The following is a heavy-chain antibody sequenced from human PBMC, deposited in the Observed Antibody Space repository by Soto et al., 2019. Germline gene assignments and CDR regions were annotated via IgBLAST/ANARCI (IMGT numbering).Heavy chain of an antibody. J-gene: IGHJ4*02. Sequence: EVQLVESGGGLVQPGGSLRLSCAASGFTFSSYEMNWVRQAPRKGLEWVSYISSSGSTIYYADSVKGRFTISRDNAKNSLYLQMNSLRAEDMAVYYCARKDYGSGLDYWGQGTLVTVAS. CDR1: GFTFSSYE. D-gene: IGHD3-10*01. CDR2: ISSSGSTI. CDR3: ARKDYGSGLDY. V-gene: IGHV3-48*03.